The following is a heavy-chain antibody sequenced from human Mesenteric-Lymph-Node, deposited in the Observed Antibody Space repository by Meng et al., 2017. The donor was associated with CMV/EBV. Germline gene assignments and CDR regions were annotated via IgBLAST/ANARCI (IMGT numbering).Heavy chain of an antibody. D-gene: IGHD1-26*01. CDR3: EEFEVG. CDR2: MKWNGGST. J-gene: IGHJ4*02. CDR1: GFTFNDYG. Sequence: GESLKISCAASGFTFNDYGMSWVRQTPGKGLEWVSGMKWNGGSTGYADSVKGRFTISRDNAKNTLYLQMNSLSAEDTAVYYCEEFEVGWGQGTLVTVSS. V-gene: IGHV3-20*04.